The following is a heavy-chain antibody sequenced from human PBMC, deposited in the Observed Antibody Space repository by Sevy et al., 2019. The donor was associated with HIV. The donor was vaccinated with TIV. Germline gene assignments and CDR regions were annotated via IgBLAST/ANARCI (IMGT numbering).Heavy chain of an antibody. V-gene: IGHV3-48*03. J-gene: IGHJ4*02. CDR1: GFTFSSYE. D-gene: IGHD4-17*01. CDR2: ITNSGSAE. Sequence: GGSLRLSCAASGFTFSSYEMNWVRQAPGKGLEWVSYITNSGSAEYYSDSVRGRFTISRDNTKNSLYLQMNSLRAEDTALYYCARDLLPSATTVAHFDYWGRGTLVTVSS. CDR3: ARDLLPSATTVAHFDY.